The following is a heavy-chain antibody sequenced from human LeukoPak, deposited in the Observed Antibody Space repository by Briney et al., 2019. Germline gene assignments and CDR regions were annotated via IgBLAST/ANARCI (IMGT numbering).Heavy chain of an antibody. CDR2: IIPIFGTT. Sequence: GASVKVSCKTSGGTFSTSGISWVRQAPGQGLEWMGGIIPIFGTTKYAQKFQGRVTITADESTSTAHMELSSLRSEDTALYFCARGGGLQFQSDSMDVWGQGTTVTVSS. CDR3: ARGGGLQFQSDSMDV. J-gene: IGHJ6*02. D-gene: IGHD4-11*01. CDR1: GGTFSTSG. V-gene: IGHV1-69*13.